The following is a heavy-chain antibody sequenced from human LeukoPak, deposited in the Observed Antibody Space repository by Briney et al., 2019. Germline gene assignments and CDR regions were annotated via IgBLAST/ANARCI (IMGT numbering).Heavy chain of an antibody. V-gene: IGHV4-30-4*01. CDR2: IYYSGST. D-gene: IGHD3-10*01. CDR3: ARTRYRLVRIDP. J-gene: IGHJ5*02. CDR1: GGSISSGDYY. Sequence: SQTLSLTCTVSGGSISSGDYYWSWIRQPPGKGLEWIGYIYYSGSTYYNPSLKSRVTISVDTSKNQFSLKLSSVTAADTAVYHCARTRYRLVRIDPWGQGTLVTVSS.